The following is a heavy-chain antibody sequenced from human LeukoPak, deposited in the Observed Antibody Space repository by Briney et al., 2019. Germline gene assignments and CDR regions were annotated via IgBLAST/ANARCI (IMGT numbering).Heavy chain of an antibody. V-gene: IGHV1-46*01. CDR1: GYTFTNYY. J-gene: IGHJ4*02. CDR2: INPSGGST. D-gene: IGHD6-19*01. Sequence: EASVKVSCKASGYTFTNYYIHWVRQAPGQGLEWMGIINPSGGSTNYGQKFQGRVTMTRDTSTSTVYMELSSLTSEDTAVYYCARGIGLDDYWGQGTLVTVSS. CDR3: ARGIGLDDY.